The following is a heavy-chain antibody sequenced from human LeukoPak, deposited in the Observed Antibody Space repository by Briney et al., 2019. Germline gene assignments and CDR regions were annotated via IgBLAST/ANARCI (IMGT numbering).Heavy chain of an antibody. Sequence: SETLSLTCSVSGGSIRSYYWTWIRQPPGKGLEWLGYIYYSGNTNYNPSLKSRVTISVDTSKNQFSLKLSSVSAADTAVYYCARVYYSRSYDYWYFDLWGRGTLVTVSS. CDR2: IYYSGNT. CDR3: ARVYYSRSYDYWYFDL. J-gene: IGHJ2*01. CDR1: GGSIRSYY. D-gene: IGHD6-13*01. V-gene: IGHV4-59*01.